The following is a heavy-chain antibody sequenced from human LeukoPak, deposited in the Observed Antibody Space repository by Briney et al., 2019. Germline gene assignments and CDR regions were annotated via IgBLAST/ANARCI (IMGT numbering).Heavy chain of an antibody. J-gene: IGHJ4*02. CDR2: ISGSTGYT. Sequence: SGGSLRLSCAASGFTFSDYYMSWIRQAPGKGLEWVSYISGSTGYTNYADSVKGRFTISRDNAKNSLFLHMNSLRAEDTAVYYCARTNSGYDSFDYWGQGPLVTVSS. V-gene: IGHV3-11*03. D-gene: IGHD5-12*01. CDR3: ARTNSGYDSFDY. CDR1: GFTFSDYY.